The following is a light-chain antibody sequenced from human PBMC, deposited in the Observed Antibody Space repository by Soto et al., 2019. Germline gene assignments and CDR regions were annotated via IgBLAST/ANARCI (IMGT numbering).Light chain of an antibody. Sequence: QSALTQPRSVSGSPGQSVTISCTGTSSDVGGYNYVSWYQQHPGKAPKLMIYDVSKRPSGVPDSFSGSKSGNTASLTISGLQADDDADYYCCSYAGSYYVFGTGTKVTVL. CDR1: SSDVGGYNY. CDR2: DVS. V-gene: IGLV2-11*01. J-gene: IGLJ1*01. CDR3: CSYAGSYYV.